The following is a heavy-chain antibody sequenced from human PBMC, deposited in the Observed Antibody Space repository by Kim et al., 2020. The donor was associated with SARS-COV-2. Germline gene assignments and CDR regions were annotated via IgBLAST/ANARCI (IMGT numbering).Heavy chain of an antibody. D-gene: IGHD3-10*01. J-gene: IGHJ4*02. CDR3: ASEPYYYGSGSYNYFDY. CDR2: IIPIFGTA. CDR1: GGTFSSYA. Sequence: SVKVSCKASGGTFSSYAISWVRQAPGQGLEWMGGIIPIFGTANYAQKFQGRVTITADESTSTAYMELSSLRSEDTAVYYCASEPYYYGSGSYNYFDYWGQGTLVTVSS. V-gene: IGHV1-69*13.